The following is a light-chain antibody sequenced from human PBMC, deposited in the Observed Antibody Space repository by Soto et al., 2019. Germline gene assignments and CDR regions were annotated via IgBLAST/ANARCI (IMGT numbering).Light chain of an antibody. CDR1: QSISSW. V-gene: IGKV1-5*01. Sequence: DIQMTQSPSTLSASVGDRVTITCRASQSISSWLAWYQQKPGKAPKLLIYDAYSLESGVPSRFSGSGSGTEFTLTISSLQPDDFATYYCQQYNSYPVGQGTKLEIK. J-gene: IGKJ2*01. CDR3: QQYNSYP. CDR2: DAY.